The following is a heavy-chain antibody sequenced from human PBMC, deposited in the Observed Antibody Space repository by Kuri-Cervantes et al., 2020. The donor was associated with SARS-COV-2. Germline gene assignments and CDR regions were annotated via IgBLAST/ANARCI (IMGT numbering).Heavy chain of an antibody. Sequence: SVKVSCKASGFTFTSSSVQWVRQARGQRLEWIGWIVLDSGNTNYAQKFQGRVTITRDMSTSTAYMELSRLRSEDTAVYYCAASVQSRMYYDYGMDVWGQGTPVTVSS. V-gene: IGHV1-58*01. CDR3: AASVQSRMYYDYGMDV. J-gene: IGHJ6*02. CDR2: IVLDSGNT. CDR1: GFTFTSSS. D-gene: IGHD4-11*01.